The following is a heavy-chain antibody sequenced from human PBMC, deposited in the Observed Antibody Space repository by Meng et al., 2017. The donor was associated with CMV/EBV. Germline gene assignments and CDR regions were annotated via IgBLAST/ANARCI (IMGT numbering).Heavy chain of an antibody. CDR1: GGSVSSGSSY. V-gene: IGHV4-61*01. Sequence: SGGSVSSGSSYWSWIRQPPGKGLEWIGYIYYSGSTNYNPSLKSRVTISVDTSKNQFSLKLSSVTAADTAVYYCARDPYYGSGSYYTWGQGTLVTVSS. CDR3: ARDPYYGSGSYYT. CDR2: IYYSGST. J-gene: IGHJ5*02. D-gene: IGHD3-10*01.